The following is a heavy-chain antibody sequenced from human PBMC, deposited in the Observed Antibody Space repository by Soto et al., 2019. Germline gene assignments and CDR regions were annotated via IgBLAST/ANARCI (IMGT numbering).Heavy chain of an antibody. J-gene: IGHJ6*03. CDR1: GYTFTSYD. Sequence: ASVKVSCKASGYTFTSYDINWVRQATGQGLEWMGWMNPNSGNTGYAQKFQGRVTMTRNTSISTAYMELSSLRSEDTAVYYCASYGGPQHSYYYYYMDVWGKGTTVTVSS. CDR2: MNPNSGNT. CDR3: ASYGGPQHSYYYYYMDV. V-gene: IGHV1-8*01. D-gene: IGHD2-21*01.